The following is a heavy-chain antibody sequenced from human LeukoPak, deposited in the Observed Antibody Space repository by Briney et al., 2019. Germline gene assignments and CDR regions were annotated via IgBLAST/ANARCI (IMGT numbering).Heavy chain of an antibody. CDR2: IYPGGSET. V-gene: IGHV5-51*01. CDR3: ARASRDGYNQNFDH. CDR1: GYSFSSYW. D-gene: IGHD5-24*01. J-gene: IGHJ4*02. Sequence: GESLKISCKCLGYSFSSYWNAWVPQRPGKGLEWMGIIYPGGSETRYDPSFQGQVTISADRSTSTAYLQWSSLRASDTAMYYCARASRDGYNQNFDHWGQGTLVTVSS.